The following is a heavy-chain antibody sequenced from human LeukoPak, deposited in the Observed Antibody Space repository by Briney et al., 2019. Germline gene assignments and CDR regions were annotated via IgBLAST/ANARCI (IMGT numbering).Heavy chain of an antibody. J-gene: IGHJ5*02. V-gene: IGHV1-2*02. D-gene: IGHD6-13*01. CDR1: GYSFTGNY. CDR2: INPNSGGT. Sequence: ASVKVSCKASGYSFTGNYIHWVRQAPGQGLEWMGWINPNSGGTYYTQNFQGRVTMTRDTSITTAYMELRSLRSDDTAVYYCARAPEAAGKGKWFDPWGQGTLVTVSS. CDR3: ARAPEAAGKGKWFDP.